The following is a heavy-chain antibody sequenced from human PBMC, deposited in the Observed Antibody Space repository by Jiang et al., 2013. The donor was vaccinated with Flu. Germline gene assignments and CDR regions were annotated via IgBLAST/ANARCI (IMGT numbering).Heavy chain of an antibody. J-gene: IGHJ5*02. V-gene: IGHV4-39*01. D-gene: IGHD2-2*01. CDR1: GGSISSTYYY. CDR3: ARHLVVPAAIMASGWFDP. CDR2: IYYSGST. Sequence: LLKPSETLSLTCTVSGGSISSTYYYWGWIRQPPGKGLEWIGTIYYSGSTFYNPSLKSRITISVDTSKNQFSLKLSSVTAADTAVYYCARHLVVPAAIMASGWFDPWGQGTLVTVSS.